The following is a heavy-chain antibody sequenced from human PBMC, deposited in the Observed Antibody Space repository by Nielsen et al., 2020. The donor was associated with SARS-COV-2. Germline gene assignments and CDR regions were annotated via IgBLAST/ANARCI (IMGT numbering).Heavy chain of an antibody. V-gene: IGHV3-11*05. CDR1: GFTFSDYY. CDR2: ISSSGYT. J-gene: IGHJ1*01. CDR3: AKDAFGDYEAECFHH. D-gene: IGHD4-17*01. Sequence: GESLKISCAASGFTFSDYYMSWIRQAPGKGLEWVSYISSSGYTNYVDSVKGRFTISRDNAKNTVSLQLDSLRPDDTAVYFCAKDAFGDYEAECFHHWGQGTLVTVSS.